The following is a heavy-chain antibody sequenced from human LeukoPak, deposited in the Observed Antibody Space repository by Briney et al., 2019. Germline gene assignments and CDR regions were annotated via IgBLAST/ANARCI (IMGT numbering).Heavy chain of an antibody. Sequence: GGSLRLSCAGSGFTFSSFSMNWVRQAPGKGLEWVSFISSSSTYIYYADSVKGRFTISRDNAKNSLYLLMNSLTDEDTAVYYCARDRRYGSTWNDYWGQGTLVTVSS. V-gene: IGHV3-21*01. J-gene: IGHJ4*02. CDR2: ISSSSTYI. CDR3: ARDRRYGSTWNDY. D-gene: IGHD6-13*01. CDR1: GFTFSSFS.